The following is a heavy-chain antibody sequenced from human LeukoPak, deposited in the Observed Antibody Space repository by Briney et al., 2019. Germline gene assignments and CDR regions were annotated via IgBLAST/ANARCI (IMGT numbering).Heavy chain of an antibody. Sequence: ASETLSLTCTVSGGSISSSSYYWGWIRQPPGKGLEWIGSIYYSGSTYYNPSLKSRVTLSVDTSKNQFSLKLSSVTAADTAVYYCATEITFGGGSWFDPWGQGTLVTVSS. CDR2: IYYSGST. CDR3: ATEITFGGGSWFDP. D-gene: IGHD3-16*01. V-gene: IGHV4-39*01. CDR1: GGSISSSSYY. J-gene: IGHJ5*02.